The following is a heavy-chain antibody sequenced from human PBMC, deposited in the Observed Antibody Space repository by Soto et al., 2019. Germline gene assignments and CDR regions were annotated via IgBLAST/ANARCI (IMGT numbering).Heavy chain of an antibody. V-gene: IGHV3-15*01. CDR3: TTDDPINKY. J-gene: IGHJ4*02. Sequence: GGSMRLSCAASGFTFSNALMSWVRQAPGKGLEWVGRIKSKTNGGTTDYAAPVKGRFAISRDDSKNTLYLQMNSLKTEDAAVYYCTTDDPINKYWGQGPLVTVSS. CDR2: IKSKTNGGTT. CDR1: GFTFSNAL.